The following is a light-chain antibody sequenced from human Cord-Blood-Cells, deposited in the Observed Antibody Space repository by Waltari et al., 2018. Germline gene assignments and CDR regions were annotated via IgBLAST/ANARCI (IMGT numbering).Light chain of an antibody. J-gene: IGKJ4*01. V-gene: IGKV1-39*01. Sequence: DIQMTQSPSSLSASVGDRVTITCRASQSISSYLNWYQQKPGKAPKLLIYAAFSLQSGGPSRFSGSGSETEFTLTISSLQPEDFATYYCQQSYRTLTFGGGTKVEIK. CDR2: AAF. CDR3: QQSYRTLT. CDR1: QSISSY.